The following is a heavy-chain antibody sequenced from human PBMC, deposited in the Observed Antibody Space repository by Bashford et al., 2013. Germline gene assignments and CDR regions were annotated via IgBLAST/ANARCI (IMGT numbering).Heavy chain of an antibody. CDR3: ARLQRYCSGASVTSALDY. CDR2: INPGNGNT. Sequence: WVRQAPGQGLEWVGIINPGNGNTRYSQKFQGRVTIIRDTSASTAAMEVSSLTSEDTAVYICARLQRYCSGASVTSALDYWGQGTPVTVSS. D-gene: IGHD2-15*01. J-gene: IGHJ4*02. V-gene: IGHV1-3*01.